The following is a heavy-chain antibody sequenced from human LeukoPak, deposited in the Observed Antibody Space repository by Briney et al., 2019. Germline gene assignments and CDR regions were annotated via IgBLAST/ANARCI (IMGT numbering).Heavy chain of an antibody. CDR1: GGSISSGDYY. J-gene: IGHJ5*02. CDR2: IYDSGSI. D-gene: IGHD3-10*01. Sequence: PSETLSLTRTVSGGSISSGDYYWNWIRQSPGKGLEWIGYIYDSGSIYHNPSLKSRVTISVDTSKNQFSLKLSSVTGADTAVYYCARGHYYGSGSYYNWFDPWGQGTLVTVSS. CDR3: ARGHYYGSGSYYNWFDP. V-gene: IGHV4-30-4*01.